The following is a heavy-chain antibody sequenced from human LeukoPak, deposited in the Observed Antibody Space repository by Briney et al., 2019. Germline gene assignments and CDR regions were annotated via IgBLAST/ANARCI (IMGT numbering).Heavy chain of an antibody. J-gene: IGHJ4*02. V-gene: IGHV4-4*07. D-gene: IGHD4-17*01. Sequence: PSETLSLTCAVSGGSLSNYYRSWIRQPAGKGLEWVGRIHTSGTTKYNSSLESRVTMSVDTSKNQFSLKLSSVTAADTAVYYCARRFSRGYGDYFDYWGQGILVTVSS. CDR1: GGSLSNYY. CDR2: IHTSGTT. CDR3: ARRFSRGYGDYFDY.